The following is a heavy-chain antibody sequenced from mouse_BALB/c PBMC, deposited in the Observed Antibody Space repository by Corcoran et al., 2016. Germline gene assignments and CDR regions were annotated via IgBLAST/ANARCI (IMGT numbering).Heavy chain of an antibody. CDR2: RLPGSGST. D-gene: IGHD2-3*01. Sequence: QVQLQQSGAELMKPGASVKISCKATGYTFSSYWLEWVKQRPGHGLEWIGERLPGSGSTNYNEKFKGKATFTAGTSSNTAYMQISSLTSEDSGVYYCASGGYCGGDYWGQGTSVTVS. J-gene: IGHJ4*01. CDR3: ASGGYCGGDY. CDR1: GYTFSSYW. V-gene: IGHV1-9*01.